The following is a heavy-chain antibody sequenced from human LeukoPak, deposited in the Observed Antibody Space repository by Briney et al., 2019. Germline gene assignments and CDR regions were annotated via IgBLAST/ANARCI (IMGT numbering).Heavy chain of an antibody. J-gene: IGHJ4*02. D-gene: IGHD3-16*01. Sequence: ASVKVTCKSSGYTFTTYYMHWVRQAPGHGLEWMVIINPSGGSTSYAQKFQGRVTMTRDTSTSTVYMELSSLRSEDTAVYYCAREGDANYFDYWGQGTLVTVSS. V-gene: IGHV1-46*01. CDR2: INPSGGST. CDR1: GYTFTTYY. CDR3: AREGDANYFDY.